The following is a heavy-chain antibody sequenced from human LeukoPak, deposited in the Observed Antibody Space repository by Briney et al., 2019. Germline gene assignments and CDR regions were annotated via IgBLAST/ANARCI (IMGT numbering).Heavy chain of an antibody. V-gene: IGHV4-4*07. D-gene: IGHD2-2*01. Sequence: SETLSLTCTVSGDSISTYYWSWIRQPAGKGLEWIGRIYTSGGTNYNPSLKSRVTMSVDTSKNQFSLKLSSVTAADTAVYYCARDSRYGYYYYMDVWGKGTTVTVSS. CDR3: ARDSRYGYYYYMDV. CDR1: GDSISTYY. CDR2: IYTSGGT. J-gene: IGHJ6*03.